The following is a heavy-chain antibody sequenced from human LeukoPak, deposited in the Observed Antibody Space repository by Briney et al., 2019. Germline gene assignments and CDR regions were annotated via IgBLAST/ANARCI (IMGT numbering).Heavy chain of an antibody. CDR1: GCTFTSYG. D-gene: IGHD6-19*01. J-gene: IGHJ4*02. V-gene: IGHV1-18*01. Sequence: ASVKVSCKASGCTFTSYGISWVRQAPGQGLEWMGWISAYNGNTNYAQKLQGRVTMTTDTSTSTAYMELRSLRSDDTAVYYCATAPSADSGWSLDYWGQGTLVTVSS. CDR2: ISAYNGNT. CDR3: ATAPSADSGWSLDY.